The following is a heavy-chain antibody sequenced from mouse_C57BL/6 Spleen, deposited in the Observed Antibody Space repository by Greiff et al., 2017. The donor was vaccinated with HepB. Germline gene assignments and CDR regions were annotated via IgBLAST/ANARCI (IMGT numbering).Heavy chain of an antibody. V-gene: IGHV5-4*03. CDR1: GFTFSSYA. CDR2: ISDGGSYT. Sequence: DVMLVESGGGLVKPGGSLKLSCAASGFTFSSYAMSWVRQTPEKRLEWVATISDGGSYTYYPDNVKGRFTISRDNAKNNLYLQMSHLKSEDTAMYYCARGGLRRYDEGWGQGTTLTVSS. D-gene: IGHD2-12*01. CDR3: ARGGLRRYDEG. J-gene: IGHJ2*01.